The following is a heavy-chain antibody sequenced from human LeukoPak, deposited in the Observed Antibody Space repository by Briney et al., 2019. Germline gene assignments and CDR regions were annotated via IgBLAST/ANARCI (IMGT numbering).Heavy chain of an antibody. CDR2: IYYSGST. CDR3: ARAGYSGSYNWFDP. CDR1: GGSISSYY. D-gene: IGHD1-26*01. J-gene: IGHJ5*02. V-gene: IGHV4-59*12. Sequence: SETLSLTCTVSGGSISSYYWSWIRQPPGKGLEWIGYIYYSGSTNYNPSLKSRVTISVDTSKNQFSLKLSSVTAADTAVYYCARAGYSGSYNWFDPWGQGTLVTVSS.